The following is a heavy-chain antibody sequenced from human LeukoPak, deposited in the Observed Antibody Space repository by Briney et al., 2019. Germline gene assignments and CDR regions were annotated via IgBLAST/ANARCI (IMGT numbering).Heavy chain of an antibody. D-gene: IGHD1-20*01. V-gene: IGHV1-46*01. J-gene: IGHJ5*02. Sequence: ASVKVSCKASGYTFTSYYMHWVRQAPGQGLEWMGIINPSGGSTSYAQKFQGRVTMTRDTSTSTVYMELSSLRSEDTAVYYCARDAFLSGTTPWNWFAPWGQGTLVTVSS. CDR2: INPSGGST. CDR1: GYTFTSYY. CDR3: ARDAFLSGTTPWNWFAP.